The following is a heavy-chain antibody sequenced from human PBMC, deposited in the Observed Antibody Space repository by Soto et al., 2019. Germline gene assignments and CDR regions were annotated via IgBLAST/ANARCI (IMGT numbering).Heavy chain of an antibody. J-gene: IGHJ4*02. D-gene: IGHD3-22*01. Sequence: VGSLRLSCAASGFTFSSYAMHWVRQAPGKGLEWVAVISYDGSNKYYADSVKGRFTISRDNSKNTLYLQMNSLRAEDTAVYYCASRNHYYYDSSGPFDYWGQRTLVTVSS. CDR3: ASRNHYYYDSSGPFDY. V-gene: IGHV3-30-3*01. CDR1: GFTFSSYA. CDR2: ISYDGSNK.